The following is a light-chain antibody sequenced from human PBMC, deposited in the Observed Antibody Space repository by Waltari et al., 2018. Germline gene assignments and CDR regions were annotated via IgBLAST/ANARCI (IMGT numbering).Light chain of an antibody. CDR1: SSYGGFSNY. Sequence: QSALTQPASVSGSPGQSITISCTGTSSYGGFSNYVSWYQQYPGNAPTLMIYDVSERPSGVSNRFSGSKSGNTASLTISGLQAEDEADYYCNSYAGSSSWVFGGGTKLTVL. V-gene: IGLV2-14*01. CDR2: DVS. J-gene: IGLJ3*02. CDR3: NSYAGSSSWV.